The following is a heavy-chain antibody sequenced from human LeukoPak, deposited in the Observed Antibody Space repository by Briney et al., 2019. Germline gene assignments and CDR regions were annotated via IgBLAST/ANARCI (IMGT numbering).Heavy chain of an antibody. CDR1: GFTFSSYA. Sequence: PGGSLRLSCAASGFTFSSYAMSWVRQAPGKGLEWVAVISYDGSNKYYADSVKGRFTISRDNSKNTLYLQMNSLRAEDTAVYYCAKDQPTPYYYGMDVWGQGTTVTVSS. V-gene: IGHV3-30*18. J-gene: IGHJ6*02. CDR3: AKDQPTPYYYGMDV. CDR2: ISYDGSNK.